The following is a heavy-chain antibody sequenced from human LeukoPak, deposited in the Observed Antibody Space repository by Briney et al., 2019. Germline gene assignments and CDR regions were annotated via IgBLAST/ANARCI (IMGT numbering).Heavy chain of an antibody. CDR1: GFTFSSYA. Sequence: AGGSLRLSCAASGFTFSSYAMSWVRQAPGKGLKWVSAIGDSGGDTYYTDSVKGRFTISRDNSKNTLYLQMNSLRAEDTAVYYCAKVQGYSSSWCDFDYWGQGTLVTVSS. CDR3: AKVQGYSSSWCDFDY. V-gene: IGHV3-23*01. J-gene: IGHJ4*02. CDR2: IGDSGGDT. D-gene: IGHD6-13*01.